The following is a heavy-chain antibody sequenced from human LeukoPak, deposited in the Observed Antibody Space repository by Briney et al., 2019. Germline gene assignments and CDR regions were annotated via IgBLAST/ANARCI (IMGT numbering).Heavy chain of an antibody. CDR3: VKNIDYDYYYYGMDV. V-gene: IGHV3-64D*06. J-gene: IGHJ6*04. D-gene: IGHD4-17*01. CDR2: ISSNGGST. Sequence: PGGSLRLSCSASGSTFSSYAMHWVRQAPGKGLEYVSAISSNGGSTYYADSVKGRFTISRDNSKNTLYLQTSSLRAEDTAVYYCVKNIDYDYYYYGMDVWGKGTTVTVSS. CDR1: GSTFSSYA.